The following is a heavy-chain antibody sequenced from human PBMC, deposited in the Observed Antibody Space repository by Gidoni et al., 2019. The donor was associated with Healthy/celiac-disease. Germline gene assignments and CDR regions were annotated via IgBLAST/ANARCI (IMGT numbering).Heavy chain of an antibody. CDR3: AIWGVGWLRGDDY. V-gene: IGHV3-21*01. Sequence: EVQLVESGGGLVKPGGSLRLSCAASGFPFSSYSMNWVRQAPGKGLEWVPSISSSSSYLYYADSVKGRFTISRDNAKNSLYLQMNSLRAEDTAVYYCAIWGVGWLRGDDYWGQGTLVTVSS. CDR1: GFPFSSYS. J-gene: IGHJ4*02. D-gene: IGHD5-12*01. CDR2: ISSSSSYL.